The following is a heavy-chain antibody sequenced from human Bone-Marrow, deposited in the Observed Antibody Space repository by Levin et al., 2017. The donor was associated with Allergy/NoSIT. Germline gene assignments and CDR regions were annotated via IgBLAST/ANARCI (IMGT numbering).Heavy chain of an antibody. D-gene: IGHD6-19*01. CDR1: GFTFNNYN. V-gene: IGHV3-21*01. Sequence: GESLKISCVASGFTFNNYNMNWVRQAPGRGLQWVSSIESSGRYIYYADSLEGRFTIFRDNAKNSLYLQMSSLRAEDTAVYYCASEVGSGWHYFDSWGQGTLVTVSS. CDR2: IESSGRYI. CDR3: ASEVGSGWHYFDS. J-gene: IGHJ4*02.